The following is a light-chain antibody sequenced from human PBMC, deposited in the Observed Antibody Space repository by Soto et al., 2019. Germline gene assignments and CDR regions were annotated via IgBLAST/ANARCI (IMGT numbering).Light chain of an antibody. CDR2: EVS. V-gene: IGLV2-14*01. CDR3: SSYTNSGV. CDR1: SRDFSDHNR. Sequence: QSALTQPASVSGSPGQSITISCTGTSRDFSDHNRVPWYQHHPGKAPKLIIYEVSNRPSGVSNRFSGSKSGNTASLTISGLQAEDEADYYCSSYTNSGVFGTGTKLTVL. J-gene: IGLJ1*01.